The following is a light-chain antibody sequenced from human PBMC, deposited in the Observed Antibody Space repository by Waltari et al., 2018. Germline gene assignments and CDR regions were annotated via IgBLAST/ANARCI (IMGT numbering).Light chain of an antibody. CDR2: DVN. J-gene: IGLJ3*02. V-gene: IGLV2-23*02. Sequence: QSALTQPASVSGSPGQSITTSCTGTSSDVGTYDLLSWYQQHPGKAANLMIHDVNKRPSGFSPRFSGSKSGNTASLTISGLQAEDEADYYCCSFADSSASWVFGGGTKLTVL. CDR3: CSFADSSASWV. CDR1: SSDVGTYDL.